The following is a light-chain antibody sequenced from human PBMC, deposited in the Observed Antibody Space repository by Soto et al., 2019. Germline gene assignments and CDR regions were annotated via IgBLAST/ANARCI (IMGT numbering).Light chain of an antibody. CDR1: SSDVGGYKY. Sequence: QSVLTQPPSASGSPGQSVTISCTGTSSDVGGYKYVSWYQQHPGRGPNLMIYEVSKRPSGVPDRFSGPKSGNTASLTVSGLQSEDEADYYCSSYAGSNNLGVFGTGT. CDR3: SSYAGSNNLGV. V-gene: IGLV2-8*01. J-gene: IGLJ1*01. CDR2: EVS.